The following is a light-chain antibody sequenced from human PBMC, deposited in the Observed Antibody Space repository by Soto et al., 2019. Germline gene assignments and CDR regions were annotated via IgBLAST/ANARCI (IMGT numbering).Light chain of an antibody. CDR3: AAWDDSLSGVV. J-gene: IGLJ2*01. V-gene: IGLV1-47*01. CDR2: RNN. CDR1: SSNIGSNY. Sequence: QPLLTQPPSASGTPGQRVTISCSGSSSNIGSNYVFWYQHLPGTAPKLLIYRNNQRPSGVPDRFSGSKSGTSASLAISGLRSEDETDYYCAAWDDSLSGVVFGGGTKLTVL.